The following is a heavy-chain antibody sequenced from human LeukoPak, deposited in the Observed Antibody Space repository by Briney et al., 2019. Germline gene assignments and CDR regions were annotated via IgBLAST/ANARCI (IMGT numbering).Heavy chain of an antibody. Sequence: SVKASCKASGGTFSSYAISWVRQAPGQGLEWMGRIIPIFGTANYAQKFQGRVTITTDESTSTAYMELSSLRSEDTAVYYCARLGIAYYYDSSGINDAFDIWGQGTMVTVSS. D-gene: IGHD3-22*01. V-gene: IGHV1-69*05. CDR3: ARLGIAYYYDSSGINDAFDI. J-gene: IGHJ3*02. CDR2: IIPIFGTA. CDR1: GGTFSSYA.